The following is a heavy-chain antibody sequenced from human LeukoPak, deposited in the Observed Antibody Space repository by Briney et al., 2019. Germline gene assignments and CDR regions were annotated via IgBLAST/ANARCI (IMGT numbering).Heavy chain of an antibody. V-gene: IGHV4-34*01. CDR2: INHSGST. CDR3: ARALWFGT. CDR1: GGSFSGYY. D-gene: IGHD3-10*01. J-gene: IGHJ4*02. Sequence: PSETLSLTCAVYGGSFSGYYWSWIRQPPGKGLEWIGEINHSGSTNYNPSLKSRVTISVDTSKNQFSLKLSSVTAADTAVYYGARALWFGTWGQGTLVTVSS.